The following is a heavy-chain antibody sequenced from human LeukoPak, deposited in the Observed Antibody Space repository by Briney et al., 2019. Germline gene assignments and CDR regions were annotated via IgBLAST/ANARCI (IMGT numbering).Heavy chain of an antibody. D-gene: IGHD6-19*01. V-gene: IGHV1-18*01. CDR2: ISAYNGNT. CDR1: GYTFTSYG. Sequence: GASVKVSCKASGYTFTSYGISWVRQAPGQGLEWMGWISAYNGNTNYAQKFQGRVTMTRDTSISTAYMELSSLRSEDTAVYYCARGGASSSGWYFGYYYYGMDVWGQGTTVTVSS. J-gene: IGHJ6*02. CDR3: ARGGASSSGWYFGYYYYGMDV.